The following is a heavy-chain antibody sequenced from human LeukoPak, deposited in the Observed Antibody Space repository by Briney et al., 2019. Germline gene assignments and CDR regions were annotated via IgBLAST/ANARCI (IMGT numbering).Heavy chain of an antibody. CDR2: IYYTGST. D-gene: IGHD3-22*01. CDR1: GDSVSSDY. V-gene: IGHV4-59*02. J-gene: IGHJ4*02. Sequence: SETLSLTCAVSGDSVSSDYWSWVRQPPGKGLEWIGYIYYTGSTNYNPSLKSRVTISVDTSKNQFSLKLSSVTAADTAVYYCASYYYDSTPQRDYWGQGTLVTVSS. CDR3: ASYYYDSTPQRDY.